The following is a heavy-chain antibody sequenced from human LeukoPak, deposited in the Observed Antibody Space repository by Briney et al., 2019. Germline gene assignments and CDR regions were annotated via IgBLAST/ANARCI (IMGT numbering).Heavy chain of an antibody. CDR2: IDPSSTYI. Sequence: WVSSIDPSSTYIYYADSVKGRFTISRDNAQNSLYLQMNSLRAEDTAVYYCTRGSYGDYEYWGQGTLVTVSS. CDR3: TRGSYGDYEY. D-gene: IGHD4-17*01. J-gene: IGHJ4*02. V-gene: IGHV3-21*01.